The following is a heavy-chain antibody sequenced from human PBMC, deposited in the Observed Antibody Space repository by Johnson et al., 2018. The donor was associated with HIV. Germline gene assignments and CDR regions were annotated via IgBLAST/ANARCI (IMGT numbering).Heavy chain of an antibody. J-gene: IGHJ3*02. CDR2: INWNGGST. CDR3: ARDLRVVVVAATFDAFDT. D-gene: IGHD2-15*01. Sequence: VQLVESGGGLVQPGGSLRLSCAASGFTFSDYYMSWIRQAPGEGLEWVSGINWNGGSTGYADSVKVRFNIPRDNAKNSLHLQMNSLRAEDTALYYCARDLRVVVVAATFDAFDTWGQGTMVTVSS. CDR1: GFTFSDYY. V-gene: IGHV3-20*04.